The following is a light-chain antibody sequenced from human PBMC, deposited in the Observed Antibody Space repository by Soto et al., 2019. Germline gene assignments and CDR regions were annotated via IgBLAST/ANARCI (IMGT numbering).Light chain of an antibody. CDR2: GAS. V-gene: IGKV3-15*01. Sequence: EIVMTQSPATLSVSPGERATLSCRDSQSVSRNLAWYQQKPGQAPRLLIYGASTRATGIPARFSGSGSGTEFTLTISSLQSEDFAVYYCQHYNNWPRTFGQGTKVVIK. CDR3: QHYNNWPRT. J-gene: IGKJ1*01. CDR1: QSVSRN.